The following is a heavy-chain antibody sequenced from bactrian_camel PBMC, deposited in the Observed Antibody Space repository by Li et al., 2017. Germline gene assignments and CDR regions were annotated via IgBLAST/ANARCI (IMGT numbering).Heavy chain of an antibody. Sequence: QVQLVESGGGSVQAGGSLRLSCAASGFTYSYRSYCMGWFRQAPGKEREGVATINSVVGTNYADSVKGRFTISKDNAKNTLYLEMNSLKPEDTAMYYCAADPSRFWGCEGRPHRYNLWGQGTQVTVS. CDR3: AADPSRFWGCEGRPHRYNL. CDR1: GFTYSYRSYC. CDR2: INSVVGT. D-gene: IGHD3*01. V-gene: IGHV3S55*01. J-gene: IGHJ4*01.